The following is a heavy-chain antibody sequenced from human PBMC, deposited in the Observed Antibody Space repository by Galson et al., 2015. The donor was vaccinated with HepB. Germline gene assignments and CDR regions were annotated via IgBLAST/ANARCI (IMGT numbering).Heavy chain of an antibody. CDR1: GFTFSSYA. V-gene: IGHV3-30-3*01. CDR3: ARAYYDFWSGGAFDI. Sequence: SLRLSCAASGFTFSSYAMHWVRQAPGKGLEWVAVISYDGSNKYYADSVKGRFTISRDNSKNTLYLQMNSLRAEDTAVYYCARAYYDFWSGGAFDIWGQGTMVTVSS. D-gene: IGHD3-3*01. CDR2: ISYDGSNK. J-gene: IGHJ3*02.